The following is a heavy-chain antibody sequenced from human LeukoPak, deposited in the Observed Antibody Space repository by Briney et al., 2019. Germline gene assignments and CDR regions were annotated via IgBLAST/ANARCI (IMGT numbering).Heavy chain of an antibody. CDR2: ISSSSSYI. CDR3: ARETGYRYGDPFDY. D-gene: IGHD5-18*01. J-gene: IGHJ4*02. V-gene: IGHV3-21*01. CDR1: VFTFSSYS. Sequence: GGSLRLSCAASVFTFSSYSMNWVRQAPGKALEWVSSISSSSSYIYYADSVKGRFTISRDNAKNSLYLQMNSLRAEDTAVYYCARETGYRYGDPFDYWGEGTLVTVSS.